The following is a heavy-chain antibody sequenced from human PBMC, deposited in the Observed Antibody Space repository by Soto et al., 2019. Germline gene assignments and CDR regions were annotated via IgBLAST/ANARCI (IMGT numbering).Heavy chain of an antibody. CDR3: ARDGGYCSSTSCQYRYYYYYMDV. Sequence: GGSLRLSCAASGFTFSSYAMHWVRQAPGKGLEYVSAISSNGGSTYYANSVKGRFTISRDNSKNTLYLQMGSLRAEDMAVYYCARDGGYCSSTSCQYRYYYYYMDVWGQGTTVTVSS. V-gene: IGHV3-64*01. J-gene: IGHJ6*03. CDR1: GFTFSSYA. CDR2: ISSNGGST. D-gene: IGHD2-2*01.